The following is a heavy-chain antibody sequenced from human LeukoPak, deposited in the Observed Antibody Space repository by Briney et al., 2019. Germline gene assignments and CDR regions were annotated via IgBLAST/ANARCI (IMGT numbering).Heavy chain of an antibody. CDR3: ARDTRTPGWVPAAMPVLLYYGMDV. CDR1: GGTFSSYA. CDR2: IIPILGIA. Sequence: EASVKVSCKASGGTFSSYAISWVRQAPGQGLEWMGRIIPILGIANYAQKFQGRVTITADKSTSTAYMELSSLRSEDTAVYYCARDTRTPGWVPAAMPVLLYYGMDVWGQGTTVTVSS. D-gene: IGHD2-2*01. V-gene: IGHV1-69*04. J-gene: IGHJ6*02.